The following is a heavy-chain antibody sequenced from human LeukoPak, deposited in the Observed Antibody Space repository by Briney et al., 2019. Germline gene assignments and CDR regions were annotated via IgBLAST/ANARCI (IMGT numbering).Heavy chain of an antibody. J-gene: IGHJ3*02. V-gene: IGHV4-59*01. CDR2: IYYSGGT. D-gene: IGHD3-22*01. Sequence: SETLSLTCTVSGGSISSYYRSWIRQPPGKGLEWIGYIYYSGGTNYNPSLKSRVTISVDTSKNQFSLKLSSVTAADTAVYYCARDTAPPAGYYYDSSGYYLDAFDIWGQGTMVTVSS. CDR1: GGSISSYY. CDR3: ARDTAPPAGYYYDSSGYYLDAFDI.